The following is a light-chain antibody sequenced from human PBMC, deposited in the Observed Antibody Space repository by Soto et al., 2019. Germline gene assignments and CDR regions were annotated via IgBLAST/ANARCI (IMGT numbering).Light chain of an antibody. CDR1: QGISSY. CDR3: QQLNSYPF. J-gene: IGKJ3*01. CDR2: AAS. V-gene: IGKV1-9*01. Sequence: DIQLTQSPSFLSASVGDRVTITCRASQGISSYLAWYQQKPGKAPKLLIYAASTLQSGVPSRFSGSGSGTEFTLTISSLQPEDFSTYYCQQLNSYPFLGPGTKVDIK.